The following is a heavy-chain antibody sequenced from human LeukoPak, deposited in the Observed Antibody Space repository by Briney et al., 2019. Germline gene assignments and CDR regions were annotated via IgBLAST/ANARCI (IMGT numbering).Heavy chain of an antibody. D-gene: IGHD3-22*01. CDR1: GFTFSSYW. CDR2: IKQDGTEK. J-gene: IGHJ4*02. CDR3: AGGRGWLVDY. V-gene: IGHV3-7*01. Sequence: GGSLRLSCAASGFTFSSYWMNWVRQAPGKGLEWVANIKQDGTEKLYVDSVKGRFTISRDNAKNSLYLQMNSLRAEDTAVYFCAGGRGWLVDYWGQGTRVTVSS.